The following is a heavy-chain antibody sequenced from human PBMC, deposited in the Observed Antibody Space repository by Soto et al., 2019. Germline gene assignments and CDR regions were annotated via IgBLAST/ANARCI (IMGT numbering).Heavy chain of an antibody. D-gene: IGHD3-10*01. V-gene: IGHV1-2*04. CDR2: INPNSGGT. CDR1: GYTFTGYY. J-gene: IGHJ4*02. Sequence: ASVKVSCKASGYTFTGYYMHWVRQAPGLGLEWMGWINPNSGGTNYAQKFQGWVTMTRDTSISTAYMELSRLRSDDTAVYYCARGVYGSLEIDYWGQGTLVTVSS. CDR3: ARGVYGSLEIDY.